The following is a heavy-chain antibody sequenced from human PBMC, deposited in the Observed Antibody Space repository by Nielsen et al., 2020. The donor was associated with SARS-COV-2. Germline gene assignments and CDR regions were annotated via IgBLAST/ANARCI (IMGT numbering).Heavy chain of an antibody. D-gene: IGHD4-11*01. CDR1: GFIVSSKY. CDR2: FYSGGTT. J-gene: IGHJ2*01. Sequence: GGSLRLSCAASGFIVSSKYMNWVRQAPGKGLEWVSVFYSGGTTLYADSVKGRFTISRDTARNSLYLHMNSLRAEDTAVYFCARIAMGMTSVTTNWYFDLWGRGTLVTVSS. CDR3: ARIAMGMTSVTTNWYFDL. V-gene: IGHV3-53*01.